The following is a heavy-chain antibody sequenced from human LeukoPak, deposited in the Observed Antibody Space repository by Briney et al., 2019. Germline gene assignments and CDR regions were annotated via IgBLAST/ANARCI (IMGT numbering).Heavy chain of an antibody. J-gene: IGHJ4*02. CDR3: ARGGYNYYFDY. V-gene: IGHV4-39*06. CDR2: IFYSGSA. Sequence: SETLSLTCTVSGGSISSSSYYWGWIRQPPGKGLEWIGSIFYSGSAYYSPSLKSRVTISVDTSRNQLPMKLSSVTAADTAVYYCARGGYNYYFDYWGQGTLVTVSS. D-gene: IGHD5-24*01. CDR1: GGSISSSSYY.